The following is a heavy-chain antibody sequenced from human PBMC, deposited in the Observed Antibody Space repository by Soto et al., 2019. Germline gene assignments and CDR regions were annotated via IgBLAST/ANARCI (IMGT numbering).Heavy chain of an antibody. D-gene: IGHD3-3*01. J-gene: IGHJ4*02. V-gene: IGHV1-69*06. Sequence: VASVKVSCKASGGTFSSYAISWVRQAPGQGLEWMGGIIPIFGTANYAQKFQGRVTITADKSTSTAYMELSSLRPEDTAVYYCVGFWSGYAVDCWGQGTLVTVSS. CDR2: IIPIFGTA. CDR3: VGFWSGYAVDC. CDR1: GGTFSSYA.